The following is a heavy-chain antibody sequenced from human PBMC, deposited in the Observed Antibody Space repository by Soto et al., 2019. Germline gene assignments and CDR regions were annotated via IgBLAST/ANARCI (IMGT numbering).Heavy chain of an antibody. CDR1: GFTFSSYG. CDR2: ISYDGSNK. Sequence: SLRLSCAASGFTFSSYGMHWVRQAPGKGLEWVAVISYDGSNKYYADSVKGRFTISRDNSKNTLYLQMNSLRAEDTAVYYCANSYYDSSGYSYPNWGQGTLVTVS. J-gene: IGHJ4*02. V-gene: IGHV3-30*18. D-gene: IGHD3-22*01. CDR3: ANSYYDSSGYSYPN.